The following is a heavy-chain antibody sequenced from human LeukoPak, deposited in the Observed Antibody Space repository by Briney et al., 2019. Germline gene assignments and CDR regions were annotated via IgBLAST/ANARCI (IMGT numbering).Heavy chain of an antibody. CDR1: GFTFSSYG. J-gene: IGHJ6*02. CDR3: VKDLGSAITSALALDV. CDR2: IRYDGSNK. D-gene: IGHD2-15*01. Sequence: GGSLRLSCAASGFTFSSYGWHWVRQAPGKGLEWVAFIRYDGSNKYYADSVKGRFTISRDNSKNTLYLQMNSLRPDDSAVYYCVKDLGSAITSALALDVWGQGTTVTVSS. V-gene: IGHV3-30*02.